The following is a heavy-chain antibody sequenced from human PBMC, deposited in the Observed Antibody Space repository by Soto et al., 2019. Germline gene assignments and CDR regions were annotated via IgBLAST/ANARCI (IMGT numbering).Heavy chain of an antibody. Sequence: SETLSLTCTVSGGSISSGDYYWSWIRQPPGKGLEWIGYIYYSGSTYYNPSLKSRVTISVDTSKNQFSLKLSSVTAADTAVYYCAREIVATTYYYYYGMDVWGQGTTVTVSS. CDR1: GGSISSGDYY. J-gene: IGHJ6*02. CDR3: AREIVATTYYYYYGMDV. CDR2: IYYSGST. D-gene: IGHD5-12*01. V-gene: IGHV4-30-4*01.